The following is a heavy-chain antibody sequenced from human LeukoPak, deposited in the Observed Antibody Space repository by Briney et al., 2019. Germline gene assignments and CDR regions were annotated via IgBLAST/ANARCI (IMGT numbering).Heavy chain of an antibody. CDR2: IYYSGST. CDR3: ARCPYSSSTLFGY. V-gene: IGHV4-59*01. Sequence: SETLSLTCTVSGGSISNYYWNWIRQPPGKGLEWIGYIYYSGSTNYNPSLKSRVTISVDTSKNLFSLKLTSVTAADTAVYYCARCPYSSSTLFGYWGQGTLVTVSS. D-gene: IGHD6-6*01. CDR1: GGSISNYY. J-gene: IGHJ4*02.